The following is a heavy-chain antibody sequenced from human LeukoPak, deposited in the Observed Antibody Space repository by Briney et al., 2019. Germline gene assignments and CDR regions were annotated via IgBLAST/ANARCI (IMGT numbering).Heavy chain of an antibody. Sequence: GGSLRLSCAASGFTFSNYGMHWVRQAPGKGLEWVAFIRYDGSNKYYGDSVKGRFTISRDNSKDTLYLQMNSLRPEDTAVYYCVKTHRHFDEGFDYWGQGTLVTVSS. CDR2: IRYDGSNK. CDR3: VKTHRHFDEGFDY. V-gene: IGHV3-30*02. D-gene: IGHD3-9*01. CDR1: GFTFSNYG. J-gene: IGHJ4*02.